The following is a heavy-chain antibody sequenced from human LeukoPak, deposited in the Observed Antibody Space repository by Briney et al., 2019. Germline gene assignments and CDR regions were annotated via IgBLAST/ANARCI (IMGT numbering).Heavy chain of an antibody. CDR2: IYYSGST. CDR3: ARGYYLGYSYVGYYFDY. CDR1: GGSISIGGYY. D-gene: IGHD5-18*01. V-gene: IGHV4-31*03. J-gene: IGHJ4*02. Sequence: SQTLSLTCTVSGGSISIGGYYWSWIRQHPGKGLEWIGYIYYSGSTYYNPSLKSRVTMSVDTSKNQFSLKLSSVTAADTAVYYCARGYYLGYSYVGYYFDYWGQGTLVTVSS.